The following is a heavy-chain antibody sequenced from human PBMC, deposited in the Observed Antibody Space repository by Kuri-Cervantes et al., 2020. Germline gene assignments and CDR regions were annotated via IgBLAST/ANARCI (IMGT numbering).Heavy chain of an antibody. CDR2: ISAYNGNT. V-gene: IGHV1-18*01. CDR3: ATASGYCSGGSCPN. J-gene: IGHJ4*02. Sequence: ASVKVSCKASGYTFTSYGISWVRQAPGQGLEWMGWISAYNGNTDYAQKLQGRVTMTTDTSTSTAYMELRSLRSDDTAVYYCATASGYCSGGSCPNWGQGTLVTVSS. D-gene: IGHD2-15*01. CDR1: GYTFTSYG.